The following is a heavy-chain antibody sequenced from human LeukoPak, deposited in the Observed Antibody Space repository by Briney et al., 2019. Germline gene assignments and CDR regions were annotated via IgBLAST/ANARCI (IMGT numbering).Heavy chain of an antibody. CDR3: ARADGSSTIWVAFDI. CDR1: GYTFTSYG. CDR2: ISAYNGNT. Sequence: ASVKVSCKASGYTFTSYGISWVRQAPGQGLEWMGWISAYNGNTNYAQKLQGRVTMTTDTSISTAYMELSRLRSDDTAVYYCARADGSSTIWVAFDIWGQGTMVTVSS. D-gene: IGHD2-2*01. V-gene: IGHV1-18*01. J-gene: IGHJ3*02.